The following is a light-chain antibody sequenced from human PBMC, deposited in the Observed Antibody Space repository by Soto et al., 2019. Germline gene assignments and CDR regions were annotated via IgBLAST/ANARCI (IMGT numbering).Light chain of an antibody. V-gene: IGKV3-20*01. CDR2: GAS. CDR1: QTVSNNY. Sequence: EIVLTQSPGTLSLSPGERATLSCRASQTVSNNYLAWYQQKPGQAPRLVIYGASNRATGIPDRFSGSGSGTDFTLTISRLEPEDFAVYYCQQYGSSRTFGQGTKVDI. CDR3: QQYGSSRT. J-gene: IGKJ1*01.